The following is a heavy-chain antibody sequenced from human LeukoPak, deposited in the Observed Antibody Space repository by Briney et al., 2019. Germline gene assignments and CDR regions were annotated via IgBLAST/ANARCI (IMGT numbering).Heavy chain of an antibody. J-gene: IGHJ2*01. V-gene: IGHV3-30*04. D-gene: IGHD2-15*01. CDR1: GFTFSSYA. CDR3: ARGGRGPGDYFDL. CDR2: ISYDGSNK. Sequence: PGGSLRLSCAASGFTFSSYAMHWVRQAPGKGLEWVAVISYDGSNKYYADSVKGRFTISRDNSKDMLYLQMNSLRAEDTAVYYCARGGRGPGDYFDLWGRGTLVTVSS.